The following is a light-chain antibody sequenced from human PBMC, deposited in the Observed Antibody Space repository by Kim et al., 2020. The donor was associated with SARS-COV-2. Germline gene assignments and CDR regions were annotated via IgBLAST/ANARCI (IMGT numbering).Light chain of an antibody. CDR2: AAS. CDR1: QSISSY. J-gene: IGKJ2*01. Sequence: ASVGDRVTITCRASQSISSYLNWYQQKPGKAPKLLIYAASSLQSGVPSRFSGSGSGTDFTLTISSLQPEDFATYDCQQSYSTPPYTFGQGTKLEI. CDR3: QQSYSTPPYT. V-gene: IGKV1-39*01.